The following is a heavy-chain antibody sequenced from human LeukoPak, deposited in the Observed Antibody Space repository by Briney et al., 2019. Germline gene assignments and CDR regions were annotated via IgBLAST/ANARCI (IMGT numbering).Heavy chain of an antibody. CDR1: GYTFTSYY. CDR3: ARGQRGNYYDSSGYYYDNWFDP. J-gene: IGHJ5*02. D-gene: IGHD3-22*01. V-gene: IGHV1-46*01. Sequence: ASVKVSCKASGYTFTSYYMHWVRQAPGHGLEWMGIINPSGGSTSYAQKFQGRVTMTRDTSTSTVYMELSSLRSEDTAVYYCARGQRGNYYDSSGYYYDNWFDPWGQGTLVTVSS. CDR2: INPSGGST.